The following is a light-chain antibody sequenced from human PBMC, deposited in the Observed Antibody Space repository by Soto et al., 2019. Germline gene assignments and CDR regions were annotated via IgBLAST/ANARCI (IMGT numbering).Light chain of an antibody. CDR2: DAS. V-gene: IGKV3-20*01. CDR1: QSVSDNY. Sequence: EIVLTQSPGTLSLSPGERATLSCRASQSVSDNYLAWYQQKPGQAPRLLIYDASTRATGIPDRFSGSGSETDFTLTISRLEPEDFPVYHCQQYGSSPGTFGQGTKVDIK. CDR3: QQYGSSPGT. J-gene: IGKJ1*01.